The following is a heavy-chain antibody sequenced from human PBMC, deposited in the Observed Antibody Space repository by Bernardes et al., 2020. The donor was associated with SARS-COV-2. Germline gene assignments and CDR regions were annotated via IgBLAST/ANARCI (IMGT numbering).Heavy chain of an antibody. D-gene: IGHD3-10*01. Sequence: GSLRLSCAASGFSFSDYSMNWVRQAPGKGLEWVSYISSGSTTVYYADSVKGRFTISRDNAKNSLYLQMNSLRAEDTAVYYCARVSRVRIELFHYQRENDYWGQGTLVTVSS. CDR2: ISSGSTTV. J-gene: IGHJ4*02. V-gene: IGHV3-48*01. CDR3: ARVSRVRIELFHYQRENDY. CDR1: GFSFSDYS.